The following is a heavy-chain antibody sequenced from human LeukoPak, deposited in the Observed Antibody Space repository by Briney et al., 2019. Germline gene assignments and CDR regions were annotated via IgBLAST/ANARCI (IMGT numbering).Heavy chain of an antibody. Sequence: ASVKVSCKASGYTFTIYYVHWVRQAPGQGLEWMGIINPSGGSTSYAQKFQGRVTMARDTSTSTVYMELSSLRSEDTAVYYCARDRIVGATNNYYYGMDVWGQGTTVTVSS. CDR3: ARDRIVGATNNYYYGMDV. CDR1: GYTFTIYY. J-gene: IGHJ6*02. V-gene: IGHV1-46*01. D-gene: IGHD1-26*01. CDR2: INPSGGST.